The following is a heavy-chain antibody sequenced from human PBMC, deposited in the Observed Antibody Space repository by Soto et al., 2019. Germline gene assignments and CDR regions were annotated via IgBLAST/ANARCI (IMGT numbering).Heavy chain of an antibody. J-gene: IGHJ4*02. CDR3: ARGPIGDAAMVTNYFDY. CDR2: LSYDGNNI. CDR1: GFTFNNYA. Sequence: QVQLVESGGGVVQPGRSLRLSCAASGFTFNNYAIHWVRQAPGKGLEWVAVLSYDGNNIHYADSVKGRFTVPRDNSKNTLFLQMNSLRPEDTALYYCARGPIGDAAMVTNYFDYWGQGTLVTVSS. D-gene: IGHD5-18*01. V-gene: IGHV3-30-3*01.